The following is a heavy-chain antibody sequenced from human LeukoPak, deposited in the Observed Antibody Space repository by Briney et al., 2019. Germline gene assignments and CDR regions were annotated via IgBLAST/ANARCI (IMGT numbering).Heavy chain of an antibody. Sequence: GGSLRLSCAASGFTFSSYSMNWVRQAPGKGLEWVSSISSSSSYIYYADSVKGRFTISRDNAKNSLYLQMNSMRVEDTAVYYCAREGRVSGYDFDCWGQGTLVTVSS. J-gene: IGHJ4*02. D-gene: IGHD5-12*01. V-gene: IGHV3-21*01. CDR1: GFTFSSYS. CDR2: ISSSSSYI. CDR3: AREGRVSGYDFDC.